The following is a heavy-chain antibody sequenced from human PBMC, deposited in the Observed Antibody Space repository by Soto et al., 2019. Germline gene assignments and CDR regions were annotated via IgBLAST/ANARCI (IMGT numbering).Heavy chain of an antibody. V-gene: IGHV3-23*01. CDR1: GLTFSRYT. D-gene: IGHD1-7*01. Sequence: EVQLLESGGGLVQPGGSLRLSCAASGLTFSRYTMSWVRQAPGKGLEWVSGISGSGGSTEYADSVRGRFTISRDNSKNTLYLQMNSLRAEDTAVYYCANQQELRAGWFDPWGQGTLVTVSS. CDR3: ANQQELRAGWFDP. CDR2: ISGSGGST. J-gene: IGHJ5*02.